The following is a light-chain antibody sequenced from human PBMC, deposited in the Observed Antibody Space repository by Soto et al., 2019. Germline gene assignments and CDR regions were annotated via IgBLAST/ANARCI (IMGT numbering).Light chain of an antibody. J-gene: IGKJ1*01. V-gene: IGKV1-39*01. CDR3: QQSYSVPRT. CDR1: QSIDTY. Sequence: DIQMTQSPSSLSASVGDRVTITCRASQSIDTYLNWYQRKPGKAPNVLIYAASTLQSGVPTRFSGSGSGTDFTLTISSLQPEDFETYYCQQSYSVPRTFGLGTKVDIK. CDR2: AAS.